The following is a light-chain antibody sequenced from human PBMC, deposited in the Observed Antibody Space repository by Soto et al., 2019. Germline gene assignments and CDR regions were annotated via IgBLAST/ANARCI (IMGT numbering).Light chain of an antibody. CDR2: ATS. V-gene: IGKV1D-12*01. Sequence: DIQMTQSPSSLSASVGDTVTITCRSSQDVGRWLSWYQQKPGKAPKILIFATSTLQSGVPSRFSGSGSGTDFTLTITSLQSEDVAVYYCQHYYNSWTFGQGTQVEIK. CDR1: QDVGRW. J-gene: IGKJ1*01. CDR3: QHYYNSWT.